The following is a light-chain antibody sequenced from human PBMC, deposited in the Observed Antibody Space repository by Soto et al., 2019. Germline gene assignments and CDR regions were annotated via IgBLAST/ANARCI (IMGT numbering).Light chain of an antibody. CDR2: GAS. CDR1: QSVSID. J-gene: IGKJ1*01. V-gene: IGKV3-15*01. Sequence: EIVMTQSPATVPVSPGERVTLSCRASQSVSIDLAWYQQKPGQAPRLLIYGASTRATDIPARFSGSGSGTEFTLIISSLQSEDSAVYYCQQYNSWLWTFGQGTKVDIK. CDR3: QQYNSWLWT.